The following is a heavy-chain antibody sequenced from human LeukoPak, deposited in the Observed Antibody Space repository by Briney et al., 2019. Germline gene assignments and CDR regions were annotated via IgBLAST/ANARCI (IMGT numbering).Heavy chain of an antibody. J-gene: IGHJ4*02. CDR2: IKQDGSEK. Sequence: PGGPLRLSCVLSGFTYRNYWMSWVRQAPGKGLEWVANIKQDGSEKNYVDSVKGRCTVSRGNAKNSLFLQLDSLRAEDTAVYYCASTQTFDYWGQGTLVTVSS. CDR3: ASTQTFDY. V-gene: IGHV3-7*03. D-gene: IGHD2-15*01. CDR1: GFTYRNYW.